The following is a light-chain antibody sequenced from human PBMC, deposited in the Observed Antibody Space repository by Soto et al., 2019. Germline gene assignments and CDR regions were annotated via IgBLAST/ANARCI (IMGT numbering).Light chain of an antibody. CDR1: HTVLYSNNNNY. CDR2: WAS. J-gene: IGKJ4*01. Sequence: DIVMTQSPDSLAVSLGESATINCKSSHTVLYSNNNNYLDWYQQKPGQPPKLLIYWASTRETGVPDRFSGSGSWTDFHLTNSSPQAEDVAVFHFQQCYSNPLTFCGGTQVESK. CDR3: QQCYSNPLT. V-gene: IGKV4-1*01.